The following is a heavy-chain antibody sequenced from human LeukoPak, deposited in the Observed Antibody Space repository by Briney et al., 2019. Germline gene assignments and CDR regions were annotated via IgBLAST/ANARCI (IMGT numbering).Heavy chain of an antibody. CDR2: IHSGGST. V-gene: IGHV3-66*01. CDR3: ARAGRVDRNFDL. D-gene: IGHD2-2*01. CDR1: GFTVSSNY. Sequence: QSGGSLRLSCAASGFTVSSNYMNWVRQAPGKGLEWVSVIHSGGSTYYADSVKGRFTISRDNSKSMLYLQMNSLRVEDTAVYYCARAGRVDRNFDLWGRGTLVTVSS. J-gene: IGHJ2*01.